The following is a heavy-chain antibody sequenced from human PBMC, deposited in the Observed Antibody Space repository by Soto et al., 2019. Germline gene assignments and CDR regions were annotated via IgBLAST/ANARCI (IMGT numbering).Heavy chain of an antibody. J-gene: IGHJ4*02. V-gene: IGHV1-69*02. CDR2: VNPILSMS. CDR3: ASXXXSGXRAFDY. CDR1: GDTFXXYS. D-gene: IGHD3-10*01. Sequence: QVQLVQSGAEVKRPGSSXKVXXKASGDTFXXYSIXWVRQAPGVGLEWVGRVNPILSMSNYAQRFQGRVTMTADKSTSTAYMELRSLRSEDTAIYYCASXXXSGXRAFDYWGQGALVTVSS.